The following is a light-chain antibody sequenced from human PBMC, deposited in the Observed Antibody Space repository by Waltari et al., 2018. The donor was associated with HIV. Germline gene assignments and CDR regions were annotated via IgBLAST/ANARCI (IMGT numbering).Light chain of an antibody. J-gene: IGKJ4*01. CDR1: QDINKS. CDR2: EGT. CDR3: QQSHYLLT. Sequence: DIQMTQSPSSLSASEGERVTITCQASQDINKSLNWYQQKPGKAPKLLFYEGTNLETGVPPSISGRASGTDFTFTISSLQPEDIATYYCQQSHYLLTFGGGTKVELK. V-gene: IGKV1-33*01.